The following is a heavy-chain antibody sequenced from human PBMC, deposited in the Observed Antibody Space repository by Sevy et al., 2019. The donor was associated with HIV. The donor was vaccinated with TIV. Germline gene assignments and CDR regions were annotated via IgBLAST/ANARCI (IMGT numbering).Heavy chain of an antibody. CDR3: AREREEEDKSGAKFDY. Sequence: GGSLRLSCEVFGFNFRNYWMSWVRQAPGKGLEWVANIKHDGSEQYDLDSVKGRFTVSRDNGKKSLYLQMTGLRVDEAALYYCAREREEEDKSGAKFDYWGRGTLVTVSS. J-gene: IGHJ4*02. CDR2: IKHDGSEQ. V-gene: IGHV3-7*01. D-gene: IGHD3-10*01. CDR1: GFNFRNYW.